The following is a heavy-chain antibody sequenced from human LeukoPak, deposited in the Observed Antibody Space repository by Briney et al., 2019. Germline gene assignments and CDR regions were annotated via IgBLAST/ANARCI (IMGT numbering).Heavy chain of an antibody. CDR3: ARGLLNYIWGSYRSGDAFDI. Sequence: PSETLSLTCAVYGGSFSGYYWSWIRQPPGKGLEWIGEINHSGSTNYNPSLKSRVTISVDTSKNQFSLKLSSVTAADTAVYHCARGLLNYIWGSYRSGDAFDIWGQGTMVTVSS. J-gene: IGHJ3*02. CDR1: GGSFSGYY. CDR2: INHSGST. V-gene: IGHV4-34*01. D-gene: IGHD3-16*02.